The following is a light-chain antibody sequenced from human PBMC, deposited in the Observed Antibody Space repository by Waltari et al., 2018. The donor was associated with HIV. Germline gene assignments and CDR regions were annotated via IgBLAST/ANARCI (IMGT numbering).Light chain of an antibody. J-gene: IGLJ3*02. V-gene: IGLV1-44*01. CDR2: SNN. CDR3: AAWDDSLIGPV. CDR1: ISNIGINP. Sequence: QSVLTQPPSASGTPGQRVTISCSGRISNIGINPLNCYQHHPGTAPKLLIYSNNQRPSGVPDRLAGSKYGTSASLAISGLQSEDEANYYCAAWDDSLIGPVFGGGTKLTVL.